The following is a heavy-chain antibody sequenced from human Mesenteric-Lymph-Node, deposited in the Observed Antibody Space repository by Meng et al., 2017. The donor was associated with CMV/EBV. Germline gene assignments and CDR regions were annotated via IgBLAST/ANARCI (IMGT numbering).Heavy chain of an antibody. CDR2: ITSSGRAM. CDR1: GFTFNDYY. D-gene: IGHD2-2*01. J-gene: IGHJ3*01. Sequence: GGSLRLSCEASGFTFNDYYMNWIRQAPGKGLEWVAYITSSGRAMKYADSVKGRVTISRDNSKKTVYLLMNSLRAEDTAIYYCVKDRLVRRYCSSTSCPEDVFDLWGQGTMVTVSS. V-gene: IGHV3-11*01. CDR3: VKDRLVRRYCSSTSCPEDVFDL.